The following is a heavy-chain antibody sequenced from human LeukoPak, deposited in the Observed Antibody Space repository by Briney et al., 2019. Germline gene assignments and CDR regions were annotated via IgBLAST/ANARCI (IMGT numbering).Heavy chain of an antibody. V-gene: IGHV1-2*02. CDR1: GYTFTGYY. CDR2: INPKTGGT. CDR3: ARVRHLVPFDH. J-gene: IGHJ4*02. Sequence: ASVNVSCKASGYTFTGYYMHWVRQVPGQGLEWMGWINPKTGGTYYPQKFQGRVTMTRDTSISTTYMELRRLRSDDMAVYYCARVRHLVPFDHWGQGTLVTLSS. D-gene: IGHD6-13*01.